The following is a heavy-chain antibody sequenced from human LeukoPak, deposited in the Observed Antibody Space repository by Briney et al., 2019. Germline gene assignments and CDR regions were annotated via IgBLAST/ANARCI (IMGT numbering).Heavy chain of an antibody. Sequence: PSETLSLTCTVSGGSISSSSYYWGWISQPPGKGLEWIGSIYYSGSTYYNPSLKSRVTISVDTSKNQFSLKLSSVTAADTAVYYCARQVADYSNYPGYWGQGTLVTVSS. V-gene: IGHV4-39*01. D-gene: IGHD4-11*01. J-gene: IGHJ4*02. CDR2: IYYSGST. CDR1: GGSISSSSYY. CDR3: ARQVADYSNYPGY.